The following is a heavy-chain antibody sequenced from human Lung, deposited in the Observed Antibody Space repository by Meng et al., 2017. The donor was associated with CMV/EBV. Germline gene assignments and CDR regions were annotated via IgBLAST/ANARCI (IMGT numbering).Heavy chain of an antibody. CDR1: GGTFSSYA. V-gene: IGHV1-69*05. CDR3: ARSANIVVVPAARHYFDY. D-gene: IGHD2-2*01. Sequence: SVXVSXKASGGTFSSYAISWVRQDPGQGLEWMGGIIPIFGTANYAQKFQGRVTITTDESTSTAYMELSSLRSEDTAVDYCARSANIVVVPAARHYFDYWGQGXLVTVSS. CDR2: IIPIFGTA. J-gene: IGHJ4*02.